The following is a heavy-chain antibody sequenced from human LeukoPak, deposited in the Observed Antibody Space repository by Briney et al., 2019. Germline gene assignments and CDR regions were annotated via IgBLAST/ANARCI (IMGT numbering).Heavy chain of an antibody. V-gene: IGHV1-2*04. J-gene: IGHJ6*04. Sequence: ASVKVSCKASGYTFTVYYMHWVRQAPGQGVEWMGWINPNSGGTNYAQKVQGWVTMTRDTSISTAYMELSRLRSDDTAVYYCARARMVRGVISYGMDVWGKGTTVTVSS. CDR3: ARARMVRGVISYGMDV. CDR1: GYTFTVYY. CDR2: INPNSGGT. D-gene: IGHD3-10*01.